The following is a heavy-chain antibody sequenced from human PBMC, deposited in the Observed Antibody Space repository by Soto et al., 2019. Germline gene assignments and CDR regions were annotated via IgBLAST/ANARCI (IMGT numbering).Heavy chain of an antibody. V-gene: IGHV1-46*01. D-gene: IGHD1-7*01. J-gene: IGHJ4*02. CDR3: ATVLELVPTY. CDR1: GYTFTSYY. Sequence: ASVKVSCKASGYTFTSYYMHWVRQAPGQGLEWMGIINPSGGSTSYAQKFQGRVTMTRDTSTNTVYMELSSLRSEDTAVYYCATVLELVPTYWGQGTLVTVSS. CDR2: INPSGGST.